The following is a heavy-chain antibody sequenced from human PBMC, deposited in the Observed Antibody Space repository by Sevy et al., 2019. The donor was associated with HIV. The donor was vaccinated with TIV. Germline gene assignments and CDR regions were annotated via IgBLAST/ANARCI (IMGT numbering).Heavy chain of an antibody. J-gene: IGHJ6*02. CDR2: INPNDGVT. V-gene: IGHV1-2*02. CDR3: ARLTTRPTSDLYGMDV. D-gene: IGHD4-17*01. Sequence: ASVKVSCKASGYTFSDYYIHWVRQAPGQGLEWMAWINPNDGVTHYAQRFQGGGTLTRETSVSTAYMELRGLRYDDTAIYYCARLTTRPTSDLYGMDVWGQGTPVTVSS. CDR1: GYTFSDYY.